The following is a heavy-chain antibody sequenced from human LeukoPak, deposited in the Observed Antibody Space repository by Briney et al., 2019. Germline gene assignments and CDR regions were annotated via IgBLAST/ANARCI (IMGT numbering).Heavy chain of an antibody. CDR2: INPSGGST. D-gene: IGHD2-21*02. J-gene: IGHJ6*03. V-gene: IGHV1-46*01. CDR3: ARDLIDCGGDCYLYYYYYMDV. Sequence: ASVKVSCKASGYTFTSYYMHWVRQAPGQGLEWMGIINPSGGSTSYEQKFQGRVTMTRDMSTSTVYMELSSLRSEDTAVYYCARDLIDCGGDCYLYYYYYMDVWGKGTTVTVSS. CDR1: GYTFTSYY.